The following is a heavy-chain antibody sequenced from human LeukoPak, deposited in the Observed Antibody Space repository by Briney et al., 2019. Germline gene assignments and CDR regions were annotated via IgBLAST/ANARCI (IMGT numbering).Heavy chain of an antibody. CDR2: INHSGST. D-gene: IGHD6-19*01. J-gene: IGHJ2*01. Sequence: ASETLSLTCAVYGGSFSGYYWSWIRQPPGKGLEWIGEINHSGSTNYNPSLKSRVTISVDTSKNQFSLKLSSVTAADTAVYYCARHGWHAWYFDLWGRGTLVTVSS. CDR3: ARHGWHAWYFDL. CDR1: GGSFSGYY. V-gene: IGHV4-34*01.